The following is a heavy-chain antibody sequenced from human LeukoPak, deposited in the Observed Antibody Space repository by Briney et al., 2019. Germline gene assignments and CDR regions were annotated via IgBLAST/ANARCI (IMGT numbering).Heavy chain of an antibody. CDR2: ISGSGDST. Sequence: GGSLRLSCAASGFTFSSYALSWVRQAPGQGLEWVSAISGSGDSTYYADAVKGRFTISRDNSKNTLYLQMNSLRAEDTALYYCAKGSSTTCPCYRDYWGQGTLVTVSS. CDR1: GFTFSSYA. J-gene: IGHJ4*02. D-gene: IGHD2-2*01. CDR3: AKGSSTTCPCYRDY. V-gene: IGHV3-23*01.